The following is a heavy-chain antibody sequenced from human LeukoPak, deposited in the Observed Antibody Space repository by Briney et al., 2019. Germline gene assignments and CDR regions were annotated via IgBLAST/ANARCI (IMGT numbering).Heavy chain of an antibody. CDR2: MSGNSLDR. Sequence: QPGGSLRLSCASSGFTFGSQGFSGVRQGPGKGLEWVSEMSGNSLDRCYADPVAGPFTISSDTSTNTLYLQMNSLKAEDTAVYSCANIKYRSDYLEEFGAVNIWGQGTMVAVSS. CDR3: ANIKYRSDYLEEFGAVNI. CDR1: GFTFGSQG. J-gene: IGHJ3*02. V-gene: IGHV3-23*01. D-gene: IGHD5-18*01.